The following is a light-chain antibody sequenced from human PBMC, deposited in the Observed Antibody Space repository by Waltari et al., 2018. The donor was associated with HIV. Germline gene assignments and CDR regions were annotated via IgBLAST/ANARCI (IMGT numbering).Light chain of an antibody. Sequence: QSVLNQSPSASGTPGQRVIISCSGSRSTIGSNTVTWYQQFPGTAPKLLIYSYGQRPSGVPERFSGSKSATSASLAISGLRSEDEADYYCATWDDSLNAWVFGGGTKLTVL. CDR1: RSTIGSNT. J-gene: IGLJ3*02. V-gene: IGLV1-44*01. CDR3: ATWDDSLNAWV. CDR2: SYG.